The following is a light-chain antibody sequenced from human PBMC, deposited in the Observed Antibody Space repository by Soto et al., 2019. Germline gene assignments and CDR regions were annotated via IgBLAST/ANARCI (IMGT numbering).Light chain of an antibody. CDR1: QSVLYSSNNKNY. CDR2: WAS. J-gene: IGKJ2*01. Sequence: IVMTQSPDSLAVSLGERATINCKSSQSVLYSSNNKNYLAWYQQRPGQPPTLLIYWASTRESGVPDRFSGSGSGTDFTLTITSLQAEDVAVYYCQQYESTPPTFGQGTKFEIK. CDR3: QQYESTPPT. V-gene: IGKV4-1*01.